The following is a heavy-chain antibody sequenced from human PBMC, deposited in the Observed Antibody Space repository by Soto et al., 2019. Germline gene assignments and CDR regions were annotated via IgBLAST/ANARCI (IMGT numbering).Heavy chain of an antibody. J-gene: IGHJ4*02. CDR3: GRNSDASPVPEADGV. CDR2: IYGNGDT. V-gene: IGHV3-53*02. D-gene: IGHD2-8*01. CDR1: GFSVGVNY. Sequence: EVQLVETGGGLIQPGGSLRLSCAASGFSVGVNYMTWVRQSPGKGLEWVSLIYGNGDTDYADSVKGRFSISTDNFKTTLYLQMNNLSAEDTAVYPSGRNSDASPVPEADGVWGRGTLVTVSS.